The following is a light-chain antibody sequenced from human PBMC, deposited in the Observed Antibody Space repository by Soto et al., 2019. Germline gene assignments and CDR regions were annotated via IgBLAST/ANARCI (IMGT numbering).Light chain of an antibody. CDR3: CSYAGSSMFV. V-gene: IGLV2-23*02. Sequence: QSALTQPASVSGSPGQSITISCTGSSSDVGTYNLVSWYQHHPGKAPKLMISGVVKRPSGVSNRFSGSKSGNTASLTISGLQAEDEADYYCCSYAGSSMFVFGGGTKLTVL. CDR2: GVV. J-gene: IGLJ2*01. CDR1: SSDVGTYNL.